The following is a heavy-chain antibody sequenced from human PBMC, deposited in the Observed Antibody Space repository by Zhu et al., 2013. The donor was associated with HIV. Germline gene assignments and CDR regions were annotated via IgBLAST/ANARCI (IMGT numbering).Heavy chain of an antibody. CDR2: IIPIFGTA. CDR1: GGTFSSYA. V-gene: IGHV1-69*06. J-gene: IGHJ4*02. CDR3: ARVEKGEYYDSSGYYGY. Sequence: QVQLVQSGAEVKKPGSSVKVSCKASGGTFSSYAISWVRQAPGQGLEWMGGIIPIFGTANYAQKFQGRVTITADKSTSTAYMELSSLRSEDTAVYYCARVEKGEYYDSSGYYGYWGQGTLVTVSS. D-gene: IGHD3-22*01.